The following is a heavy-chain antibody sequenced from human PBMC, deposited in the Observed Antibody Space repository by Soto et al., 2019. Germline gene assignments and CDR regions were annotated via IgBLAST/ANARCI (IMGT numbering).Heavy chain of an antibody. V-gene: IGHV1-69*01. CDR3: ARGPTWIQLCTPVYFDY. D-gene: IGHD5-18*01. Sequence: QVQLVQSGAEVKKPGSSVKVTCKASGGTFSSYAISWVRQAPGQGLEWMGGIIPIFGTANYAQKFQGRVTITADESTSTAYMELSSLRSEDTAVYYCARGPTWIQLCTPVYFDYWGQGTLVTVSS. CDR1: GGTFSSYA. CDR2: IIPIFGTA. J-gene: IGHJ4*02.